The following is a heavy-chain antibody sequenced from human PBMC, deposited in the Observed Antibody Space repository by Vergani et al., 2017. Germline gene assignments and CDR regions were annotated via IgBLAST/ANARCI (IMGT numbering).Heavy chain of an antibody. CDR1: GFTFSTYS. Sequence: EVQLVESGGGLVQPGGSLRLSCAASGFTFSTYSMNWVRQAPGKGLEWVSYISSSSSTIYYADSVKGRFTISRDNAKNSLHLQMNSLRAEDTAVFHCARDRYEEITYYFDYWGQGTLVTVSS. V-gene: IGHV3-48*01. J-gene: IGHJ4*02. CDR2: ISSSSSTI. D-gene: IGHD1-20*01. CDR3: ARDRYEEITYYFDY.